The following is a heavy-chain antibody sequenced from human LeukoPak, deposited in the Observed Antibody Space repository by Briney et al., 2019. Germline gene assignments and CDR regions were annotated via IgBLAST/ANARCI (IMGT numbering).Heavy chain of an antibody. V-gene: IGHV4-59*01. CDR2: IYYSGST. CDR3: ARVINYYDSGGPLFWFDP. Sequence: PSETLSLTCTVSGGSISSYYWSWIRQPPGKGLEWIGYIYYSGSTNYNPSLKSRVTISVDTSKNQFSLKLSSVTAADTAVYYCARVINYYDSGGPLFWFDPWGQGTLVTVSS. CDR1: GGSISSYY. J-gene: IGHJ5*02. D-gene: IGHD3-22*01.